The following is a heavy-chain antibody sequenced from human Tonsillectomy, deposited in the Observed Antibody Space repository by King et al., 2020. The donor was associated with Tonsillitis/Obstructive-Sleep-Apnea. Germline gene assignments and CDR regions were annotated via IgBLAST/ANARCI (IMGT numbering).Heavy chain of an antibody. Sequence: QLVQSGAEVKKPGASVKVSCKASGYTFTSYGISWVRQAPGQGLEWMGWISAYNGNTNYAQKLQGRVTMTTDTSTSTAYMELRSLRSDDTAVYYCATVTYCGGYCYSPLPDYWGKGTLVTVSS. V-gene: IGHV1-18*01. CDR3: ATVTYCGGYCYSPLPDY. CDR1: GYTFTSYG. J-gene: IGHJ4*02. CDR2: ISAYNGNT. D-gene: IGHD2-21*01.